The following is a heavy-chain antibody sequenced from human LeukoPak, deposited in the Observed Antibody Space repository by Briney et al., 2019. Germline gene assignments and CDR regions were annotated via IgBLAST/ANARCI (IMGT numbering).Heavy chain of an antibody. V-gene: IGHV1-8*01. CDR1: GYTFTSYD. D-gene: IGHD3-10*01. CDR3: ARVRSYYGSGSYYIYYYYYYMDV. Sequence: EASVKVSCKASGYTFTSYDINWVRQATGQGLEWMGWMNPNSGNTGYAQKFQGRVTMTRNTSISTAYVELSSLRSEDTAVYYCARVRSYYGSGSYYIYYYYYYMDVWGKGTTVTISS. CDR2: MNPNSGNT. J-gene: IGHJ6*03.